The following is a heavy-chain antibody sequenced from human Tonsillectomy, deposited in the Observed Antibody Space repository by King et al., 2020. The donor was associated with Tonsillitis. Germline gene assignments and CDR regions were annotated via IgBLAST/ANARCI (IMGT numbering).Heavy chain of an antibody. J-gene: IGHJ4*02. V-gene: IGHV3-23*04. CDR3: AKPRGAIMITFGGVIVIPPYDY. CDR1: GFTFSSYA. CDR2: ISGSGGST. D-gene: IGHD3-16*02. Sequence: QLVQSGGGLVQPGGSLRLSCAASGFTFSSYAMSWVRQAPGKGLEWVSAISGSGGSTYYADSVKGRFTISRDNSKNTLYLQMNSLRAEDTAVYYCAKPRGAIMITFGGVIVIPPYDYWGQGTLVTVSS.